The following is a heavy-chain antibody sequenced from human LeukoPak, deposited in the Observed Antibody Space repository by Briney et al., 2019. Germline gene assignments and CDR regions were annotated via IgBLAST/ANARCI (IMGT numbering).Heavy chain of an antibody. Sequence: SETLSLTCAVPGGSITIHYWSWIRQPPREGLEWIGYIYYSGNTNYNPSLKSRVTISVDRSKIQFSLKLSSVTAADTAVYYCARENSGDGKIYYVGHYFDYWGQGTLVTVSS. CDR2: IYYSGNT. D-gene: IGHD5-24*01. J-gene: IGHJ4*02. V-gene: IGHV4-59*11. CDR3: ARENSGDGKIYYVGHYFDY. CDR1: GGSITIHY.